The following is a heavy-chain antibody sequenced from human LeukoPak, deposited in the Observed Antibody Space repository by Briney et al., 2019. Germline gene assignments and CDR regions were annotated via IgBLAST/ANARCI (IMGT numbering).Heavy chain of an antibody. D-gene: IGHD6-13*01. CDR3: ARVGGGTAAAGRNDY. CDR2: ISTSSSYI. J-gene: IGHJ4*02. Sequence: PGGSLRLSCAASGFTFSSYSMNWVRQAPGKGLEWVSSISTSSSYIYYADSVEGRFTISRDNAKNSLYLQMNSLGTEDTAVYYCARVGGGTAAAGRNDYWGQGTLVTVSS. V-gene: IGHV3-21*06. CDR1: GFTFSSYS.